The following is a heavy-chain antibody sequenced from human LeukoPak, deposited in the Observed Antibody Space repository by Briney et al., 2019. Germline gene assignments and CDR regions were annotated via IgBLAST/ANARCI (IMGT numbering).Heavy chain of an antibody. V-gene: IGHV4-59*01. CDR3: ARAAGPLAAPDF. J-gene: IGHJ4*02. D-gene: IGHD6-13*01. Sequence: SETLALTCTVSGGSINSYYWSCIRQPPGKGLEWIGYSYYSESTNYNPSLKSRVTISVDTSKNQFSLKLSSVTAADTAVYYCARAAGPLAAPDFWGQGTPVTVSS. CDR2: SYYSEST. CDR1: GGSINSYY.